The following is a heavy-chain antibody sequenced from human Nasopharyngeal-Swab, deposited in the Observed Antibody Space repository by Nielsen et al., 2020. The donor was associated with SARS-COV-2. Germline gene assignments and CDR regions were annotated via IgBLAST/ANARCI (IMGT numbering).Heavy chain of an antibody. CDR3: ARGEGIAAAEATYNWFDP. V-gene: IGHV4-34*01. CDR2: INHSGST. D-gene: IGHD6-13*01. J-gene: IGHJ5*02. CDR1: GGSFSGYY. Sequence: SETLSLTCAVYGGSFSGYYWSWIRQPPGKGLEWIGEINHSGSTNYNPSLKSRVTISVDTSKNQFSLKPSSVTAADTAVYYCARGEGIAAAEATYNWFDPWGQGTLVTVSS.